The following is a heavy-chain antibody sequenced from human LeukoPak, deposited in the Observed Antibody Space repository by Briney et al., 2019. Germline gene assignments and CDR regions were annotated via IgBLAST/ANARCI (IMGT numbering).Heavy chain of an antibody. CDR2: IYTSGST. J-gene: IGHJ6*03. Sequence: SETLSLTCTVSGGSISSYYWSWIRQPAGKGLEWIGRIYTSGSTNYNPSPKSRVTMSVDTSKNQFSLKLSSVTAADTAVYYCARWGRDGYKYYCYYMDVWGKGTTVTVSS. V-gene: IGHV4-4*07. CDR3: ARWGRDGYKYYCYYMDV. CDR1: GGSISSYY. D-gene: IGHD5-24*01.